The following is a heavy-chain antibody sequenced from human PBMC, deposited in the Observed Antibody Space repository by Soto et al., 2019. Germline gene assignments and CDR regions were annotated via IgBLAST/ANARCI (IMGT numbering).Heavy chain of an antibody. J-gene: IGHJ6*02. V-gene: IGHV1-24*01. D-gene: IGHD2-2*01. CDR1: GYTLTELS. CDR2: FDPEDGET. CDR3: ATGDHGGYCSSTSCGMDV. Sequence: ASVKVSCKVSGYTLTELSMHWVRQAPGKGLEWMGGFDPEDGETIYAQKFQGRVTMTEDTSTDTAYMELSSLRSEDTAVYYCATGDHGGYCSSTSCGMDVWGQGTTVTVSS.